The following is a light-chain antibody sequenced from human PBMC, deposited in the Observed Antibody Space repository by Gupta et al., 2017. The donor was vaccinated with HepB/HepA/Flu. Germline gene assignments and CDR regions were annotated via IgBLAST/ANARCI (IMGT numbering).Light chain of an antibody. V-gene: IGKV1-39*01. J-gene: IGKJ4*01. CDR3: QQRDRTPIT. CDR2: AAS. Sequence: IQMSHSPSSLSGSVGDRATITCRASQSIRNYLHWYHQTPGKAPKLLISAASRLQSGVPSRFSGSGSDTYFSFTISSLQPQDFATYYFQQRDRTPITFGGGTKVQIK. CDR1: QSIRNY.